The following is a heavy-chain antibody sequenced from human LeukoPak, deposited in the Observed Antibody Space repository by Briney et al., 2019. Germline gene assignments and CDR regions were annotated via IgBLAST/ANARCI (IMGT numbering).Heavy chain of an antibody. CDR3: ATSTGSSNLGY. Sequence: SETLSLTCTVSGGSISSSSYYWGWIRQPPGKGLEWIGSISCSGSTSYSPSLKSRVTISVDTSKNLFSLKLMFVTAADMAVYYCATSTGSSNLGYWGQGTLVTVSS. CDR2: ISCSGST. V-gene: IGHV4-39*01. D-gene: IGHD6-13*01. CDR1: GGSISSSSYY. J-gene: IGHJ4*02.